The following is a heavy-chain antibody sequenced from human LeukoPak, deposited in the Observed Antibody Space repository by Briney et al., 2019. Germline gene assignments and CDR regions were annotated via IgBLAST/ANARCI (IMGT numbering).Heavy chain of an antibody. CDR2: IYPGDSDT. Sequence: GESLKISCKGSGYSFTSYWIGWVRQMPGKGLEWMGIIYPGDSDTRYSPSFQGQVTISADKSISTAYLQWSSLKASDTAMYYCARLGKAYYYDSSGSDYWGQGTLVTVSS. CDR1: GYSFTSYW. V-gene: IGHV5-51*01. J-gene: IGHJ4*02. D-gene: IGHD3-22*01. CDR3: ARLGKAYYYDSSGSDY.